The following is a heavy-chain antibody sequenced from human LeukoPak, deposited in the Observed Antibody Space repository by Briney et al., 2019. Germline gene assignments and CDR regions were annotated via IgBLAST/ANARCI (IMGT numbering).Heavy chain of an antibody. J-gene: IGHJ6*03. CDR3: ARHIGGCIEDMDV. D-gene: IGHD2-8*01. V-gene: IGHV4-59*08. CDR1: GGSIGTYY. CDR2: IYVTGT. Sequence: SETLSLTCTVSGGSIGTYYWSWLRQSPGKGLEWIGYIYVTGTRYNPYLQSRVTISVDRSRNQFFLKMSSVTAADTAVYYCARHIGGCIEDMDVWGKGTKVIVSS.